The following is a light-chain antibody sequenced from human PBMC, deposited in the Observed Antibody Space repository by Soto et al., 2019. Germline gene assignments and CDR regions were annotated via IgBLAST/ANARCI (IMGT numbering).Light chain of an antibody. J-gene: IGLJ2*01. CDR3: SSYTRTTTLVV. CDR1: SSDVGGYNH. V-gene: IGLV2-14*01. Sequence: QSALTQPASVSGSPGQSITISCTGTSSDVGGYNHVSWYQWNPGKAPKLLIYDVSNRPSWVSTRFSGSKSGNTASLTISGLQADDEADYYCSSYTRTTTLVVFGGGTKVTAL. CDR2: DVS.